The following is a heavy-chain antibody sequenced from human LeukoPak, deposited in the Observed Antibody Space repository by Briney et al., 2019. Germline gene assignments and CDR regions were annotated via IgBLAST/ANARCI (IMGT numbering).Heavy chain of an antibody. CDR3: ARGDCSSSSCSGFYGMDV. Sequence: GGSLRLSCEASGFTLSSYVMGWVRQAPGKGLEWISLISGGGGSTYYADSVKGRFTVSRDNSKNTLYMELNSLRAEDTAVYYCARGDCSSSSCSGFYGMDVWGQGTTVTVSS. D-gene: IGHD2-2*01. CDR2: ISGGGGST. J-gene: IGHJ6*02. CDR1: GFTLSSYV. V-gene: IGHV3-23*01.